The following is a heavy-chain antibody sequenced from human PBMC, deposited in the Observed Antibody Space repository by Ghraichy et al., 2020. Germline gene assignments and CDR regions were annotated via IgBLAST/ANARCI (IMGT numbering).Heavy chain of an antibody. J-gene: IGHJ1*01. D-gene: IGHD6-25*01. CDR1: GFTFSNYA. CDR2: ISDSGDNT. V-gene: IGHV3-23*01. Sequence: GGSLRLSCAASGFTFSNYAMSWVRQAPGKGLEWVSTISDSGDNTYYADSVKGRFTISRDNSKNTLNLQMNSLRAEDTAVYYCAKGLRPLEYLQHWGQGTLVTVSS. CDR3: AKGLRPLEYLQH.